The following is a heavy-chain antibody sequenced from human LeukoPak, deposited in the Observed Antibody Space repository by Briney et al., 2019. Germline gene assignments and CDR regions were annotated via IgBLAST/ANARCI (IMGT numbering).Heavy chain of an antibody. D-gene: IGHD3-10*01. CDR1: GFTFSSYG. CDR2: IWYDGSNK. J-gene: IGHJ4*02. CDR3: ASQNALGSGSYYPDY. Sequence: PPGGFLRLSCAASGFTFSSYGMHWVRQAPGKGLEWVAVIWYDGSNKYYADSVKGRFTISRDNSKNTLYLQMNSLRAEDTAVYYCASQNALGSGSYYPDYWGQGTLVTVSS. V-gene: IGHV3-33*01.